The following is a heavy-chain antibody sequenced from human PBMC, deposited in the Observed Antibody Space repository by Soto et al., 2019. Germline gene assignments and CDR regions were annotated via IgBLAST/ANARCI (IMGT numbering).Heavy chain of an antibody. V-gene: IGHV4-59*01. CDR2: IYHRGNT. J-gene: IGHJ4*02. CDR3: ARDKGIASTGPFDY. D-gene: IGHD6-13*01. Sequence: QVQLQESGPGLVKPSETLSLTCTVSGDSISNYYWSWIRQAPGKGLEWIGFIYHRGNTNYNPSLTSRITMSIDTSKCQFSLKLTSLTAADTAVYYCARDKGIASTGPFDYWGPGTLGTVSS. CDR1: GDSISNYY.